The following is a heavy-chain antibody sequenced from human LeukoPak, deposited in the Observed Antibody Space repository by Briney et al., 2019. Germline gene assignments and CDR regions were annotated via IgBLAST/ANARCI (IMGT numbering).Heavy chain of an antibody. CDR2: INPNSGGT. V-gene: IGHV1-2*02. CDR3: ARDSTPGVSSYYY. CDR1: GYTFTGYY. J-gene: IGHJ4*02. Sequence: ASVKVSRKASGYTFTGYYMHWVRQAPGQGLEWMGWINPNSGGTNYAQKFQGRVTMTRDTSISTAYMELSRLRSDDTAVYYCARDSTPGVSSYYYWGQGTLVTVSS. D-gene: IGHD6-13*01.